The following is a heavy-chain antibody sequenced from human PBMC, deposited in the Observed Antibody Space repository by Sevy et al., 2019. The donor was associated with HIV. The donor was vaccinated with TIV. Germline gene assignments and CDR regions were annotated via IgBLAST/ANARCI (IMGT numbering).Heavy chain of an antibody. CDR2: LSFACGRI. D-gene: IGHD2-2*01. Sequence: GGSLRLSCVASGFTFSKYSMSWVRQTPGKGLEWVSTLSFACGRINYADSVKGRFTMSRDDSRNTFYLQMDSLRAEDTAIYYCATAGCSKPHVYWGQGTLVTVSS. J-gene: IGHJ4*02. V-gene: IGHV3-23*01. CDR1: GFTFSKYS. CDR3: ATAGCSKPHVY.